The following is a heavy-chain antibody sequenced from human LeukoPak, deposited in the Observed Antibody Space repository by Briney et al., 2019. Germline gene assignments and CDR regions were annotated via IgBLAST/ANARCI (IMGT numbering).Heavy chain of an antibody. D-gene: IGHD3-22*01. J-gene: IGHJ5*02. CDR3: ARLYYDSRGYYWFDR. CDR2: INHSGST. CDR1: GGSFSGYY. Sequence: PSETLSLTCAVYGGSFSGYYWSWIRQTPGEGLEWLGEINHSGSTNYNPSLKSRVTISVDTSKNQFSLKLSSVAAADTAVYYCARLYYDSRGYYWFDRWGQGTLVTVSS. V-gene: IGHV4-34*01.